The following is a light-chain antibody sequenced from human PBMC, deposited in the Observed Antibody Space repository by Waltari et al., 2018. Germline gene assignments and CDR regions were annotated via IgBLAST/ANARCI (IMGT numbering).Light chain of an antibody. V-gene: IGLV3-21*02. CDR1: NIGSKS. Sequence: SYVLTQPPSVSAAPGQTARITCGGNNIGSKSVHWYQQKPGQAPVLVVYDDRDRPSGIPERFSGSNSGNTATLTISRVEAGDEADYYCQGWDSSTDHVVFGGGTKLTVL. J-gene: IGLJ2*01. CDR3: QGWDSSTDHVV. CDR2: DDR.